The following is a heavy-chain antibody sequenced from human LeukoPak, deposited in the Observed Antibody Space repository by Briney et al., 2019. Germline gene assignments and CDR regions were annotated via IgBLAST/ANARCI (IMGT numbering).Heavy chain of an antibody. D-gene: IGHD3-10*02. Sequence: GSLRLSXAASGFTFSSLAMSWIRQAPGKGLEWVSDISNDGGRIFYADSVKGRFTISRDNSKNTLYLQMNSLRVDDTAVYYCAINVRGGYSEAHGDFWGQGTLVTVSS. CDR2: ISNDGGRI. V-gene: IGHV3-23*01. CDR3: AINVRGGYSEAHGDF. J-gene: IGHJ4*02. CDR1: GFTFSSLA.